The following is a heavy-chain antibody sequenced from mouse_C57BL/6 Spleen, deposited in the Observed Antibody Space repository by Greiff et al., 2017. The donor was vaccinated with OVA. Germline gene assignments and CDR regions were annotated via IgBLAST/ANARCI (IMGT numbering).Heavy chain of an antibody. D-gene: IGHD1-1*01. CDR3: TGGRYYAGFAY. CDR1: GFIFSNYW. CDR2: IRLESDNYAT. V-gene: IGHV6-3*01. Sequence: VKLVESGGGLVQPGGSMKLSCVASGFIFSNYWINWVRQSPEKGLEWVAQIRLESDNYATHYAESVKGWLTISRDDSKSSVYLQMNNLRAEDTGIYYCTGGRYYAGFAYWGQGTLVTVSA. J-gene: IGHJ3*01.